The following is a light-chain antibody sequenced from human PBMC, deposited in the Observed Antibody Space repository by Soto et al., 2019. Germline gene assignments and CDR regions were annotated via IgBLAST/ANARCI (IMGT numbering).Light chain of an antibody. CDR3: QQYSTYTPRT. CDR1: QSISSW. V-gene: IGKV1-5*03. CDR2: KAS. Sequence: DLQMTQSPSPLSGSRRRTFTIPCRPSQSISSWLAWYQQKPGKAPKLLIYKASSLESGVPSRFSGSGSATEFTLTISSLQPDDFSTYYCQQYSTYTPRTFGQGTKVDIK. J-gene: IGKJ1*01.